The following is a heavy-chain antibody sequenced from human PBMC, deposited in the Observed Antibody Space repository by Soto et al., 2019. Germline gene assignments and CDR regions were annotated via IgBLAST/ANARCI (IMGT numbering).Heavy chain of an antibody. CDR1: GFTFSSYN. Sequence: HPGGSLRLSCAASGFTFSSYNMEWVRQAPGKGLEWVTVISFDGSNQYYADSVKGRFTISRDNSKNTVFLQMNSLRDEDTAVYYCAVGPPLAVAPSPRGAFDIWGQGTMVTVSS. CDR3: AVGPPLAVAPSPRGAFDI. D-gene: IGHD6-19*01. CDR2: ISFDGSNQ. V-gene: IGHV3-30-3*01. J-gene: IGHJ3*02.